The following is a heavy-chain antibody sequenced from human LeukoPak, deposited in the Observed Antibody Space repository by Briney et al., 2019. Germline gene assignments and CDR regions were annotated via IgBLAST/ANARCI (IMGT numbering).Heavy chain of an antibody. J-gene: IGHJ3*02. CDR3: AKAPPPYCSGGSCFDAFDI. D-gene: IGHD2-15*01. CDR2: ISHSGYTT. CDR1: GFTFSNYA. Sequence: SGGSLRLSCAASGFTFSNYAMSWVRQAPGKGLEWVSAISHSGYTTYYADSVKGRFTISRDNSKNTVYLQMNSLRDEDTAVYSCAKAPPPYCSGGSCFDAFDIWGQGTMVTVSS. V-gene: IGHV3-23*01.